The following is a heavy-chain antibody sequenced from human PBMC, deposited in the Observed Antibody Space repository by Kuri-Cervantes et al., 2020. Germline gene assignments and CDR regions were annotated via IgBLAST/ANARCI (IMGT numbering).Heavy chain of an antibody. D-gene: IGHD3-9*01. J-gene: IGHJ4*02. CDR3: ARGVTELRYFDWLFELGY. V-gene: IGHV3-30-3*01. CDR1: GFTFSSYA. CDR2: ISYDGSNK. Sequence: GGSLRLSCAASGFTFSSYAMHWVRQAPGKGLEWVAVISYDGSNKYYADSVKGRFTISRDNSKNTLYLQMNSLRAEDTAVYYCARGVTELRYFDWLFELGYWGQGTLVTVSS.